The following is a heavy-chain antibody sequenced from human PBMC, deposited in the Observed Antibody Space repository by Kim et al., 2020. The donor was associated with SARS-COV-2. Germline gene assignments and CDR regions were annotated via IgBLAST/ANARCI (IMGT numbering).Heavy chain of an antibody. V-gene: IGHV7-4-1*02. Sequence: ASVKVSCKASGYTFTNYAMNWVRQAPGQGLEWMGWINTNTGNPTYAQDFTGRFVFSFDTSVNTAFLQISSLKAADTAVYYCARGFTVNRLDFDFWGQGTLVTVSS. CDR1: GYTFTNYA. D-gene: IGHD3-22*01. J-gene: IGHJ4*02. CDR2: INTNTGNP. CDR3: ARGFTVNRLDFDF.